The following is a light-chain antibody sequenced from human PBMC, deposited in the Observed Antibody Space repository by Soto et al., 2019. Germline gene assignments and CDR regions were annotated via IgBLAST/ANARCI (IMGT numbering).Light chain of an antibody. V-gene: IGKV1-8*01. Sequence: AIRMTQSPSSFSASTGDRVTITCRASQGISSYLAWYQQKPGKAPKLLIYAASTLQSGVPSRFSGSGSGKDFTLTISCLQSEDFATYYCQQYYSYPSFGQGTKVEIK. J-gene: IGKJ1*01. CDR3: QQYYSYPS. CDR2: AAS. CDR1: QGISSY.